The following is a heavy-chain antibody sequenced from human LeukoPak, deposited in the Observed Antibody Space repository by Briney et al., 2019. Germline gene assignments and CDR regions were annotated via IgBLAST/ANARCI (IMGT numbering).Heavy chain of an antibody. J-gene: IGHJ4*02. CDR1: GVTFSDAW. V-gene: IGHV3-15*01. CDR2: IKSKTDGGTT. Sequence: GGSLRLSCVASGVTFSDAWMSWVRQAPGKGLEWIGRIKSKTDGGTTTYAASVKGSFTFSRDDSKNTLYLQMNSLRAEDTAVYYCAKSLLAWQWPGNGIDDYWGQGTLVTVSS. CDR3: AKSLLAWQWPGNGIDDY. D-gene: IGHD6-19*01.